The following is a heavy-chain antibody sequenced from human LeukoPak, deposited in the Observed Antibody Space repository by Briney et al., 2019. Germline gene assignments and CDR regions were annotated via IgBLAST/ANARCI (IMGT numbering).Heavy chain of an antibody. V-gene: IGHV1-8*01. CDR3: ATAPRIYGDYVFDY. Sequence: ASVKVSCKASGYTFTSYDINWVRQATGQGLEWMGWMNPNSGNTGYAQKFQGRVTMTRNTSISIAYMELSSLRSEDTAVYYCATAPRIYGDYVFDYWGQGTLVTVSS. CDR2: MNPNSGNT. D-gene: IGHD4-17*01. J-gene: IGHJ4*02. CDR1: GYTFTSYD.